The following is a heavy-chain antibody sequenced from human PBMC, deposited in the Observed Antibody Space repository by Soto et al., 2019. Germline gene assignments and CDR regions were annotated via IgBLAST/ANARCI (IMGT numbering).Heavy chain of an antibody. CDR3: AKDHHTTIPVAIDF. CDR1: GFTFSTYA. Sequence: EVHLLESGGGLVQPGGSLRLSCAASGFTFSTYAMAWIRQAPGKGLEWVSGISNNGGRTYYAASVKGRFTISRDNSKNTLYLQMNSLIPEDTAIYYCAKDHHTTIPVAIDFWGQATLVTVSS. CDR2: ISNNGGRT. D-gene: IGHD6-19*01. V-gene: IGHV3-23*01. J-gene: IGHJ4*02.